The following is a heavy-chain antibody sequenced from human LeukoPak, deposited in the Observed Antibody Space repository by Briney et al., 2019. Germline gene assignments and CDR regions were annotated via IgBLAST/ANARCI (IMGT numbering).Heavy chain of an antibody. Sequence: PGGSLRLSCAASGFSVSSNYMSWVRQAPGKGLEWVSVIYSGGSTNYADSVRGRFTISRDNSKNTLYLQMNSLRAEDTAVYYCAREAARVFQHWGQGTLVTVSS. CDR3: AREAARVFQH. V-gene: IGHV3-53*01. J-gene: IGHJ1*01. CDR1: GFSVSSNY. CDR2: IYSGGST. D-gene: IGHD6-13*01.